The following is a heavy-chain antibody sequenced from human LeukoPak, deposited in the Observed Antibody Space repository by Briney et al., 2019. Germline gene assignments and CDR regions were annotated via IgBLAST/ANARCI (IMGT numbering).Heavy chain of an antibody. CDR1: GFTFSSYA. CDR2: ISYDGSNK. CDR3: AKNGFTFGGLIDINFDY. V-gene: IGHV3-30-3*01. D-gene: IGHD3-16*02. Sequence: PGGSLRLSCAASGFTFSSYAMHWVRQAPGKGLEWVAVISYDGSNKYYADSVKGRFTISRDNSKNTLYLQMNSLRPEDTAVYYCAKNGFTFGGLIDINFDYWGQGTLVTVSS. J-gene: IGHJ4*02.